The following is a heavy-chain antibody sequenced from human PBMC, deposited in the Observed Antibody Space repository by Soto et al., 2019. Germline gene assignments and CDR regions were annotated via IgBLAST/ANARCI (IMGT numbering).Heavy chain of an antibody. CDR2: IYHSGST. CDR3: AREPGTGGYDWPYGPDV. V-gene: IGHV4-30-2*01. CDR1: GGSISSGGYS. D-gene: IGHD5-12*01. Sequence: SETLSLTCAVSGGSISSGGYSWSWIRQPPGKGLEWIGYIYHSGSTYYNPSLKSRVTISVDRSKNQFSLKLSSVTAADTAVYYCAREPGTGGYDWPYGPDVWGQGTTVTVS. J-gene: IGHJ6*02.